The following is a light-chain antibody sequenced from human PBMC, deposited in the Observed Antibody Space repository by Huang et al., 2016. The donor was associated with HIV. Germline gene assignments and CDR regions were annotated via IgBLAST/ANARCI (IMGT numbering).Light chain of an antibody. CDR3: QQYDTFPWT. J-gene: IGKJ1*01. CDR2: KAS. V-gene: IGKV1-5*03. Sequence: DIQMTQSPFTLSASVGDGVTITCRASQSIGRWLAWYQQKPGKAPSLLIFKASILERGVPSRFSGSGSGTEFILTISGLQPVDSATYYCQQYDTFPWTFGQGTKVEIK. CDR1: QSIGRW.